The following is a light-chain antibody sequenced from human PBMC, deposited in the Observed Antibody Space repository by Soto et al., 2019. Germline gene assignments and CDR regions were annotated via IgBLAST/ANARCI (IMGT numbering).Light chain of an antibody. J-gene: IGKJ2*01. Sequence: EIVLTQSPATLSLSPGERATLSCMASQSVSSYLVWYQQKPGQAPRLLIYDASNRATAIPARFSGSGSGTDFTLTISSLEPEDFAVYYCQQRSNWPYTFGQGTKLEIK. V-gene: IGKV3-11*01. CDR3: QQRSNWPYT. CDR1: QSVSSY. CDR2: DAS.